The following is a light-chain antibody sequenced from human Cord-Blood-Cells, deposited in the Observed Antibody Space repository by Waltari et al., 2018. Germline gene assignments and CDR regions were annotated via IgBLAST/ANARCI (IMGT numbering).Light chain of an antibody. J-gene: IGKJ2*01. CDR3: QQRSNWPYT. Sequence: EIVLTQSPVTLSLSPGERATLSCRASQSVSSYLAWYQQKPGQAPRLLIYDASNRATGIPARFSGSGSGTYFTLTLSSLEPEDFAVYYCQQRSNWPYTFGQGTKLEIK. V-gene: IGKV3-11*01. CDR2: DAS. CDR1: QSVSSY.